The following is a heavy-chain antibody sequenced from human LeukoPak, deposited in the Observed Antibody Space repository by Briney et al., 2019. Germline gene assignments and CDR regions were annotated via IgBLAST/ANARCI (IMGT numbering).Heavy chain of an antibody. V-gene: IGHV1-2*02. Sequence: ASVKVSCKASGYTFTGYYMHWVRQAPGQGLEWMGWINPNSGGTNYAQKFQGRVTMTRDTSISTAYMELSRLRSDDTAVYYCARIYCSSTSCLHWYYFDYWGQGTLVTVSS. CDR3: ARIYCSSTSCLHWYYFDY. CDR2: INPNSGGT. D-gene: IGHD2-2*01. J-gene: IGHJ4*02. CDR1: GYTFTGYY.